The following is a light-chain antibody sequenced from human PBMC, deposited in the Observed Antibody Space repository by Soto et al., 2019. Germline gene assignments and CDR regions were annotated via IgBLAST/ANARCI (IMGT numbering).Light chain of an antibody. V-gene: IGLV2-23*02. CDR3: CSHAGSRTFV. CDR2: EVS. Sequence: QSVLTQPASVSGSPRQSITISCTGTSSDIGSYNLVSWYQKHPDKAPKLIIYEVSERPSGVSNRFSGSKFGNTASLTISGHRAEDEADYYCCSHAGSRTFVFGTGTKVTVL. CDR1: SSDIGSYNL. J-gene: IGLJ1*01.